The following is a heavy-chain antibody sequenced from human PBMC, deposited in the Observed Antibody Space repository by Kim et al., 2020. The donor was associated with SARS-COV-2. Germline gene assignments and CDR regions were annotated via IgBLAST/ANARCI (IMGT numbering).Heavy chain of an antibody. D-gene: IGHD3-9*01. Sequence: GGSLRLSCAGSGFTVRSNYMGWVRQAPGKGLEWVSVIYNDGSRYYAEPVQGRCSISRHDSNNTPDLQMNSLRTEDTAVYYCARSGFLTDYYEASDFWGQGIVVTVSS. J-gene: IGHJ4*02. CDR1: GFTVRSNY. CDR3: ARSGFLTDYYEASDF. V-gene: IGHV3-53*04. CDR2: IYNDGSR.